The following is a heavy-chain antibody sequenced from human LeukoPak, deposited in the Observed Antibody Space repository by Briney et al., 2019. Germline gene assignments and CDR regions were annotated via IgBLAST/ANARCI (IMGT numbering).Heavy chain of an antibody. D-gene: IGHD3-10*01. Sequence: PSGTLSLTCAVSGDSISSSSWWSWVRQPAGKGLEWIGSIRYSGSTYCTPSLKRRVTMSVDTSKNQFSLRLSSVTAADTAVYYCARHHYYGSGSYRSWFDPWGQGTLVTVSS. V-gene: IGHV4-39*01. CDR2: IRYSGST. J-gene: IGHJ5*02. CDR1: GDSISSSSW. CDR3: ARHHYYGSGSYRSWFDP.